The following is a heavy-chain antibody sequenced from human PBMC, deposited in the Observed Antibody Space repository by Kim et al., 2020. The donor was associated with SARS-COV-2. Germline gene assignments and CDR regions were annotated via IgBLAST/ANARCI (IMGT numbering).Heavy chain of an antibody. CDR2: IYYSGST. Sequence: SETLSLTCTVSGGSISSYYWSWIRQPPGKGLEWIGYIYYSGSTNYNPSLKSRVTISVDTSKNQFSLKLSSVTAADTAVYYCARDQGDSSGYYHPWYFDLWGRGTLVTVSS. CDR1: GGSISSYY. D-gene: IGHD3-22*01. CDR3: ARDQGDSSGYYHPWYFDL. J-gene: IGHJ2*01. V-gene: IGHV4-59*01.